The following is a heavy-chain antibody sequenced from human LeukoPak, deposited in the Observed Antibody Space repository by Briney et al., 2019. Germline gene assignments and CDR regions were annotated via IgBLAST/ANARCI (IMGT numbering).Heavy chain of an antibody. D-gene: IGHD6-13*01. V-gene: IGHV3-73*01. CDR3: SRVQAGRFSYFYMDV. Sequence: GASLRLSCAASGFTFSGSAIHCVRQSSGKGLEWVGRIRSNANNYATTYGASVTGRFSISRDDSENTAYLHMNSLKTEDTAVYYCSRVQAGRFSYFYMDVWGKGTTVIVSS. J-gene: IGHJ6*03. CDR1: GFTFSGSA. CDR2: IRSNANNYAT.